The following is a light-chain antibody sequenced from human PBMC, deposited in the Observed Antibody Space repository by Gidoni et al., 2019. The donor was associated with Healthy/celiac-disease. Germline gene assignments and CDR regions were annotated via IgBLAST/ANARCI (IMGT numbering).Light chain of an antibody. CDR3: QQRSNWPPYT. CDR2: DAS. J-gene: IGKJ2*01. Sequence: EIVLTQSPATLSLSPGESATLSCRASQSVSSYLAWYQQKPGQAPRLLIYDASNRATGIPARFSGSGSGTDFTLTISSPEPEDFAVYYCQQRSNWPPYTFGQGTKLEIK. V-gene: IGKV3-11*01. CDR1: QSVSSY.